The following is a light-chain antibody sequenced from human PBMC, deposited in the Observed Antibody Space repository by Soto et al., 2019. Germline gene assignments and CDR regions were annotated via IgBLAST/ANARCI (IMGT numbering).Light chain of an antibody. CDR1: QSVSSN. Sequence: ESVFVQSSATPSFSPRERATLSCRASQSVSSNLAWYQQKPGQAPRLLIYGAFTRATGIPARFSGSGSGTEFTLTISSLQSEDFAVYYCQQYNNWPRTFGQGTKVDIK. CDR3: QQYNNWPRT. V-gene: IGKV3-15*01. CDR2: GAF. J-gene: IGKJ1*01.